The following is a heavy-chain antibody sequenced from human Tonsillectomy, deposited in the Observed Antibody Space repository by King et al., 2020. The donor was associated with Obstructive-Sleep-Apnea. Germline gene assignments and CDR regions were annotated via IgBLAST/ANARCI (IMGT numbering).Heavy chain of an antibody. CDR1: GGSINSYY. J-gene: IGHJ4*02. CDR3: ARDRVGRDGYNRFDY. D-gene: IGHD5-24*01. V-gene: IGHV4-59*01. CDR2: ISYSGGT. Sequence: QLQESGPGLVKPSETLSLTCTVSGGSINSYYWSWIRQTPGKGLEWIGYISYSGGTNYNPSLKSRVTISVDTSKNQFSRKLSSVTAADTAWYYCARDRVGRDGYNRFDYWGQGTLVTVSS.